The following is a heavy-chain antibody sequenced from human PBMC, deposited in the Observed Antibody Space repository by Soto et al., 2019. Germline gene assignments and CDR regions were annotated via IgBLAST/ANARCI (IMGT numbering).Heavy chain of an antibody. V-gene: IGHV3-30*03. Sequence: QVQLVESGGGVVQPGRSLRLSCAASGFTFSSYGMHWVRQAPGKGLEWVAVISYDGSNKYYADSVKGRFTISRDNSLNMXYRQMNSLRAEDTAVYYCATGYCISTSCYVTAFDIWGQGTMVTVSS. CDR2: ISYDGSNK. D-gene: IGHD2-2*01. CDR3: ATGYCISTSCYVTAFDI. CDR1: GFTFSSYG. J-gene: IGHJ3*02.